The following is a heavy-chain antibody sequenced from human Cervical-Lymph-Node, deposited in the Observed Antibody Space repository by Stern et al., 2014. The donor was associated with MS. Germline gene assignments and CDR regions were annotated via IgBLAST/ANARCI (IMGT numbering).Heavy chain of an antibody. V-gene: IGHV3-30*18. Sequence: IQLVESGGGVVQPGRSLRLSCAASGFTFSGYGMHWVRQAPGKGLEWLAVILADGTWKVYAASVKGRFTISRDNSKNTLFLQMNSLRDEDTAVYYCAKGDNWRRLNPWGQGTLVTVSS. J-gene: IGHJ5*02. D-gene: IGHD1-20*01. CDR3: AKGDNWRRLNP. CDR1: GFTFSGYG. CDR2: ILADGTWK.